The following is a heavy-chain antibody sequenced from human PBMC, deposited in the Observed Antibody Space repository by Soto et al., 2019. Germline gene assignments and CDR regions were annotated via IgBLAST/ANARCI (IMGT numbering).Heavy chain of an antibody. V-gene: IGHV1-18*04. CDR3: ATPYYGSGSYFHYYCMDV. J-gene: IGHJ6*02. Sequence: ASVKVSCKASGYTVTSYGISWVRQAPGQGLDWMGWISAYNGNTNYAQKLQGRVTMTTDTSTSTAYMELRSLRSDDTAVYYCATPYYGSGSYFHYYCMDVWGQGTTVTVSS. D-gene: IGHD3-10*01. CDR1: GYTVTSYG. CDR2: ISAYNGNT.